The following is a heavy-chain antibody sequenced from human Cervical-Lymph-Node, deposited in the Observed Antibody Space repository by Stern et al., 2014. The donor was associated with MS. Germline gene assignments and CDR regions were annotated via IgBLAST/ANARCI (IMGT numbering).Heavy chain of an antibody. V-gene: IGHV4-59*11. D-gene: IGHD6-25*01. Sequence: QVQLVESGPGLVTASETLSLTCSVSGISTISHYWSWFRQSPGKGLEWIGNIYYTGSTNYNPSLKSRVTMSVDTSKNQFSVKVTSVTAADTAVYYCARLAASNSGPFDYWGQGTLVTVSS. CDR2: IYYTGST. CDR3: ARLAASNSGPFDY. J-gene: IGHJ4*01. CDR1: GISTISHY.